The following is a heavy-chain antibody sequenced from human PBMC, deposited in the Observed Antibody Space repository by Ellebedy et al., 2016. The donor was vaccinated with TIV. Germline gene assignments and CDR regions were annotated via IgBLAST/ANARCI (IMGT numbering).Heavy chain of an antibody. J-gene: IGHJ4*02. CDR2: ISSSSSYI. Sequence: GESLKISCAASGFTFSSYSMNWVRQAPGKGLEWVSSISSSSSYIYYADSVKGRFTISRDNAKNSLYLQMNSLRAEDTAVYYCARPGRTVVNYYFDYWGQGTLVTVSS. D-gene: IGHD4-23*01. CDR3: ARPGRTVVNYYFDY. CDR1: GFTFSSYS. V-gene: IGHV3-21*01.